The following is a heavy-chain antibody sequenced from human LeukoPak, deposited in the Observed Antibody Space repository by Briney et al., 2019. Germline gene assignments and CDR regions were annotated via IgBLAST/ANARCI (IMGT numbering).Heavy chain of an antibody. CDR1: GGSFSGYY. CDR2: INHSGST. J-gene: IGHJ4*02. D-gene: IGHD5-18*01. CDR3: ARGRFGHTAPFGN. Sequence: SETLSLTGAVYGGSFSGYYWSWIRQPPGKGLEWIGEINHSGSTNYNPSLKSRVTISVDTSKNQFSLKLSSVTAADTAVYYCARGRFGHTAPFGNWGQGTLVTVSS. V-gene: IGHV4-34*01.